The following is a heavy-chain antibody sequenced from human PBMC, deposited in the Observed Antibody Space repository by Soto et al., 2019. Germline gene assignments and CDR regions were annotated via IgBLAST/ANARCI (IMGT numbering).Heavy chain of an antibody. V-gene: IGHV4-39*01. J-gene: IGHJ5*02. CDR2: IYHSGSA. D-gene: IGHD1-1*01. Sequence: XGTLALTCTVSGGSLSSSAYFGGWIRQPPGKGLEWLGNIYHSGSAYYNPSLESRITMSVDTSRNQFSLKLSSVTAADTAVYYCARRNGGNSVYNWFDPWGQGTLVTVSS. CDR1: GGSLSSSAYF. CDR3: ARRNGGNSVYNWFDP.